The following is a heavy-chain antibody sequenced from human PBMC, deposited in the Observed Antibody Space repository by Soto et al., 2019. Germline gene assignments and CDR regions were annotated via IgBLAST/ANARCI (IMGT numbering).Heavy chain of an antibody. D-gene: IGHD3-3*01. V-gene: IGHV3-48*02. CDR2: ITDSSDTV. Sequence: PGGSLRLSCVASGFSFSNDNMNWVRQAPGKGLDWVSYITDSSDTVHYADSVRGRFTISRDNAESSLYLQMNSLRDEDTAVYFCARDFGHGYYLDYWGRGTLVTVSS. CDR3: ARDFGHGYYLDY. CDR1: GFSFSNDN. J-gene: IGHJ4*02.